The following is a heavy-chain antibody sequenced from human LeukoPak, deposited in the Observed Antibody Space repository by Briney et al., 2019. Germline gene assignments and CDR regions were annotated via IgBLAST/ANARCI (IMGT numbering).Heavy chain of an antibody. CDR1: GFTFSSFW. V-gene: IGHV3-7*05. CDR3: ARGHWGLDP. D-gene: IGHD7-27*01. Sequence: GGSLRLSCAASGFTFSSFWMSWVRQAPGKGLEWVAYIKQDGSEKDYVDSVKGRFTISRDNAKNSLYLQMNSLRAEDTALYYCARGHWGLDPWDQGTLVTVSS. CDR2: IKQDGSEK. J-gene: IGHJ5*02.